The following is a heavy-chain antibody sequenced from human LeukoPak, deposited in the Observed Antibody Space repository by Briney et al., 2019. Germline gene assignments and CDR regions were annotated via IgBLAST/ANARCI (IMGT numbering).Heavy chain of an antibody. J-gene: IGHJ5*02. Sequence: PGGSLRLSCAASGFSFSDYYMSCIRQAPGKGLEWLSYITNSRSYTEYADSVKGRFTISRDNAKNSLYLQMNSLRADDTAVYYCAINGGSYSFDTWGQGTLVTVSS. V-gene: IGHV3-11*03. CDR2: ITNSRSYT. D-gene: IGHD2-15*01. CDR3: AINGGSYSFDT. CDR1: GFSFSDYY.